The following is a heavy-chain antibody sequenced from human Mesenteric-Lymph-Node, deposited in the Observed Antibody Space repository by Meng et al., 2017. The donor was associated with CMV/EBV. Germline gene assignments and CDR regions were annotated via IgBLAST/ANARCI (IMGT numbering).Heavy chain of an antibody. J-gene: IGHJ4*02. D-gene: IGHD3-22*01. CDR1: GGTFSSYA. V-gene: IGHV1-69*05. CDR2: IIPIFGTA. Sequence: SVKVSCKASGGTFSSYAINWVRQAPGQGLEWMGGIIPIFGTANYAQKFRGRVTITTDESTSTAYMELSSLRSEDTAVYYCARGDDSSGYYSFGIDYWGQGTLVTVSS. CDR3: ARGDDSSGYYSFGIDY.